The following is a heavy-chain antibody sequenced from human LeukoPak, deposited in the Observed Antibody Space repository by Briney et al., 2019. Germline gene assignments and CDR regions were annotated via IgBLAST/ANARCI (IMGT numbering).Heavy chain of an antibody. CDR1: GFTFSSYA. Sequence: GRSLRLSRAASGFTFSSYAMHWVRQAPGKGLAWAAVISYDGSNKFYADSVKGRFTISRDNSKNTLYLQMNSLRAEDTAVYYCARDHSPYYDFWSGYDYWGQGTLVTVSS. J-gene: IGHJ4*02. D-gene: IGHD3-3*01. V-gene: IGHV3-30-3*01. CDR3: ARDHSPYYDFWSGYDY. CDR2: ISYDGSNK.